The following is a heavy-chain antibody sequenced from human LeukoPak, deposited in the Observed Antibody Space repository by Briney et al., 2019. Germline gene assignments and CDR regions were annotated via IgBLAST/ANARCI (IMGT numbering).Heavy chain of an antibody. V-gene: IGHV3-7*03. J-gene: IGHJ3*02. D-gene: IGHD3-3*01. Sequence: GGSLRLSCEGSAFIFSGHWMNWVRQTPGKGLEWVVSIKEDGSERQYVDSVKGRFSISRDNTKGSLFLQLNSLRAEDTAVYYCAKDGVEDKRFLEWLLWAHDAFDIWGQGTMVTVSS. CDR2: IKEDGSER. CDR1: AFIFSGHW. CDR3: AKDGVEDKRFLEWLLWAHDAFDI.